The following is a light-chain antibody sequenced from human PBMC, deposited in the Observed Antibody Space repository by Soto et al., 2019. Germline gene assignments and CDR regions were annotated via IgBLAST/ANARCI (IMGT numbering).Light chain of an antibody. CDR2: YAA. J-gene: IGKJ5*01. Sequence: DIQMTQSPSSLSASVGDRFTFTCRASQDISHYLAWYQQRPGKVPKLLIYYAANLQLGVPSRFSGSGSGTDFTLTISTLEPEDFAVYYCQQRINWPITFGQGTRLEIK. CDR3: QQRINWPIT. CDR1: QDISHY. V-gene: IGKV1-27*01.